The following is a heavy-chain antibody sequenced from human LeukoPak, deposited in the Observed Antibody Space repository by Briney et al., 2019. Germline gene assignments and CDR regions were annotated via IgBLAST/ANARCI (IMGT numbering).Heavy chain of an antibody. Sequence: PGGSLRLSCAASGFTFSSYWMNWARQAPGKGLEWVSFISSSSSTMYYADSVKGRFTISRDNAKNSVYLQMNSLRAEDTAVYYCARDGGSSWYGAFDIWGQGTMVTVSS. V-gene: IGHV3-48*01. D-gene: IGHD6-13*01. CDR1: GFTFSSYW. CDR3: ARDGGSSWYGAFDI. CDR2: ISSSSSTM. J-gene: IGHJ3*02.